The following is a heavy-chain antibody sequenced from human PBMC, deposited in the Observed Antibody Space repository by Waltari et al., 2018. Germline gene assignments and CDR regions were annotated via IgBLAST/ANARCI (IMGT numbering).Heavy chain of an antibody. CDR2: RNPNSGKT. CDR3: ARGWETYYDFWSGYPGMDV. D-gene: IGHD3-3*01. Sequence: QVQLVQSGAEVKKPGASVKVSCKASGYTFTSYDINWVRQATGQGLEWMGWRNPNSGKTGYAQKFQGRVTMTRNTSISTAYMELSSLRSEDTAVYYCARGWETYYDFWSGYPGMDVWGQGTTVTVSS. V-gene: IGHV1-8*01. J-gene: IGHJ6*02. CDR1: GYTFTSYD.